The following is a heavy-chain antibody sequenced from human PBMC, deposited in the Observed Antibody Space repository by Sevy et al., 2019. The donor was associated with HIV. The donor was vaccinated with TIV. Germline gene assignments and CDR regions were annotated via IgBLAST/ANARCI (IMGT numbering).Heavy chain of an antibody. Sequence: GGSLRLSCAASGFTFSSYSMNWVRQAPGKGLEWVSSISSSSSYIYYADSVKGRFTISRDNAKNSLYLQMNSLRAEDTAVYYCAREEYCSSTSCFAPFDYCGQGTLVTVSS. CDR2: ISSSSSYI. CDR3: AREEYCSSTSCFAPFDY. CDR1: GFTFSSYS. V-gene: IGHV3-21*01. J-gene: IGHJ4*02. D-gene: IGHD2-2*01.